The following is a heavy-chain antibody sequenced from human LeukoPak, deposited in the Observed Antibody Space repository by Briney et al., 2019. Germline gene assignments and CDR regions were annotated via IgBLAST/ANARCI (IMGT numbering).Heavy chain of an antibody. D-gene: IGHD1-26*01. Sequence: VASVKVSCKASGGTFSSYAISWVRQAPGQGLEWMGGIIPIFGTANYAQKFQGRVTITADESTSTAYMELSSLRSEDTAVYYCARRELDAFDIWXQGTXVTVSS. J-gene: IGHJ3*02. CDR3: ARRELDAFDI. CDR1: GGTFSSYA. V-gene: IGHV1-69*13. CDR2: IIPIFGTA.